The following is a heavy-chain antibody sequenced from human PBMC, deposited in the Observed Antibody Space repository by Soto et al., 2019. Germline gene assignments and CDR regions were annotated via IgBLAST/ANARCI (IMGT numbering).Heavy chain of an antibody. CDR3: ARDALVITVITGGGVGRKYYYYYYMDV. CDR1: GYTFTSYA. J-gene: IGHJ6*03. Sequence: GASVKVSCKASGYTFTSYAMHWVRQAPGQRLEWMGWINAGNGNTKYSQKFQGRVTITRDTSASTAYMELSSLRSEDTAVYYCARDALVITVITGGGVGRKYYYYYYMDVWGKGTTVTVSS. D-gene: IGHD4-4*01. V-gene: IGHV1-3*01. CDR2: INAGNGNT.